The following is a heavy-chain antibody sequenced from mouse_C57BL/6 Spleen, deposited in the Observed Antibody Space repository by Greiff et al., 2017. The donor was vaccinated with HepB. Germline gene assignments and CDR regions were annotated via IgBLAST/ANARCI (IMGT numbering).Heavy chain of an antibody. D-gene: IGHD1-1*01. Sequence: VQLQQSGAELARPGASVKLSCKASGYTFTSYGISWVKQRTGQGLEWIGEIYPRSGNTYYNEKFKGKATLTADKSSSTAYMELRSLTSEDSAVYFCARKGFDYGSSYGYFDVWGTGTTVTVSS. J-gene: IGHJ1*03. V-gene: IGHV1-81*01. CDR1: GYTFTSYG. CDR2: IYPRSGNT. CDR3: ARKGFDYGSSYGYFDV.